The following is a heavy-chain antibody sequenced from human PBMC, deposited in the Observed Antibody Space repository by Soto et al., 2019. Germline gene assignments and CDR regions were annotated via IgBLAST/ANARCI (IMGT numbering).Heavy chain of an antibody. CDR3: ARASYGSPFYYGMDV. Sequence: QVQLVESGGGVVQPGKSLRLSCVASGFTLSNFGMHWVRQAPGKGLEWVALIYYDGGNKYYADSVKGRFTISRDNSENTLHLQMNSVRAEDTAVYYCARASYGSPFYYGMDVWGQGTTVTVSS. J-gene: IGHJ6*02. CDR2: IYYDGGNK. D-gene: IGHD3-10*01. CDR1: GFTLSNFG. V-gene: IGHV3-33*01.